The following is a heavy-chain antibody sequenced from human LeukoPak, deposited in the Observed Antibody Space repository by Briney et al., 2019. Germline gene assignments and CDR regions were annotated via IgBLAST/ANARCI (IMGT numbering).Heavy chain of an antibody. J-gene: IGHJ4*02. V-gene: IGHV3-53*01. CDR2: IYSGGST. CDR1: GFTVSSNY. CDR3: ARIWFGEFTYFDY. D-gene: IGHD3-10*01. Sequence: GGSLRLSCAASGFTVSSNYMSWVRQAPGKGLEWVSVIYSGGSTYYADSVKGRFTISRDNSKNTLYLQMNSLRAEDTAVYYCARIWFGEFTYFDYWGQGTLVTVSS.